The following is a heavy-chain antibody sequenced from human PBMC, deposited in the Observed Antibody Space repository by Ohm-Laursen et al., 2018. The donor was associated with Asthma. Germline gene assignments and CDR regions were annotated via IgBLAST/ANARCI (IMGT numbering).Heavy chain of an antibody. Sequence: SQTLSLTCSVSGGSISSGDYYWSWIRQPPGKGLEWIGEINHSGSTNYNPSLKSRVTISVDTSKNQFSLKLSSVTAADTAVYYCARGVGSVRHNWFDPWGQGTLVTVSS. CDR1: GGSISSGDYY. D-gene: IGHD1-26*01. J-gene: IGHJ5*02. V-gene: IGHV4-30-4*08. CDR2: INHSGST. CDR3: ARGVGSVRHNWFDP.